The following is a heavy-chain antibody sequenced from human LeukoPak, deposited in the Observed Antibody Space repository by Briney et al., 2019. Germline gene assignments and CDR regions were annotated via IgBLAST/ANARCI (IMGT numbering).Heavy chain of an antibody. D-gene: IGHD2-8*01. J-gene: IGHJ5*02. CDR1: GYTFTIYD. Sequence: AAVKVSSKASGYTFTIYDINWVRQATGQGRERMGWMNPNSGNTGYAQKFEGRVTITRDTSISTACMELSSLRSEDTAVYYCGRMEYVRSGGDNWFDPWGQGTLVTVSS. CDR3: GRMEYVRSGGDNWFDP. V-gene: IGHV1-8*01. CDR2: MNPNSGNT.